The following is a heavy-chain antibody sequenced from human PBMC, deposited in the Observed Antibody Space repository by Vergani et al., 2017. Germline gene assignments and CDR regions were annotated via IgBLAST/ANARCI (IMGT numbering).Heavy chain of an antibody. Sequence: QVQLQQWGAGLLKPSETLSLTCAVYGGSFSGYYWSWIRQPPGKGLEWIGEINHSGSTNYNPSLKSRVTISVDTSKNQFSLKLISVTAEDTAVYYCAKVGLFNYYDSSGSYYFDYGGQGTLVTVSS. CDR1: GGSFSGYY. V-gene: IGHV4-34*01. CDR3: AKVGLFNYYDSSGSYYFDY. CDR2: INHSGST. D-gene: IGHD3-22*01. J-gene: IGHJ4*02.